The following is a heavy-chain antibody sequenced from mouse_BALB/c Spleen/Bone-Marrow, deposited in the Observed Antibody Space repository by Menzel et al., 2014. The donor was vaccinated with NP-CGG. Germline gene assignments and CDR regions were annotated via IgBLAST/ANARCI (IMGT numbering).Heavy chain of an antibody. CDR2: IDPANGNT. CDR1: GFNIKDTY. V-gene: IGHV14-3*02. D-gene: IGHD2-10*02. J-gene: IGHJ4*01. Sequence: VQLQHPGAELVKPGASVKLSCTASGFNIKDTYMHWVKQRPEQGLEWIGRIDPANGNTKYDPKFQGKATITADTSSNTAYLQLSSLTSEDTAVYYCTRGYGNYALYYYAMDYRGQGTSVTVSS. CDR3: TRGYGNYALYYYAMDY.